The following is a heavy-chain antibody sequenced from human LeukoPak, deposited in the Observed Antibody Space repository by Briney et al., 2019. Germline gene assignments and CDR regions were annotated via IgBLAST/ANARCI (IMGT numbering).Heavy chain of an antibody. D-gene: IGHD3-22*01. CDR2: IGHDGADK. J-gene: IGHJ4*02. CDR1: GFTFSHYG. CDR3: ARNSDYYDYSPQSV. Sequence: GGSLRLSCAASGFTFSHYGLHWVRQAPGKGLEWVALIGHDGADKYYADSVKGRFLISRDNSKNMLFLQMNSLIIEGTAVYYCARNSDYYDYSPQSVWGQGTLVIVSS. V-gene: IGHV3-30*04.